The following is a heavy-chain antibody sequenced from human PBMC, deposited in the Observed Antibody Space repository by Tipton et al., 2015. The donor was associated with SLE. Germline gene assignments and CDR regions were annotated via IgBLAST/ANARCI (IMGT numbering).Heavy chain of an antibody. J-gene: IGHJ2*01. CDR2: VDTSGST. Sequence: TLSLTCAVFGGSFSGYYWSWIRQPAGKGLEWIGRVDTSGSTNYNPSLKSRVTLSLDTSKNQFSLKLSSVTAADTAVYYCARVLLGLRQIGYWYFDLWGRGTLVTVSS. V-gene: IGHV4-4*07. D-gene: IGHD1-7*01. CDR3: ARVLLGLRQIGYWYFDL. CDR1: GGSFSGYY.